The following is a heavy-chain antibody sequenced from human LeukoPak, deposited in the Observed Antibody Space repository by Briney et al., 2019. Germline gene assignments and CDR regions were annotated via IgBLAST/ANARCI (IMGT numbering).Heavy chain of an antibody. V-gene: IGHV3-74*01. J-gene: IGHJ3*02. D-gene: IGHD6-19*01. Sequence: GGSLRLSCAASGFTFSTYWMHWVRQAPGKGLVWVSRINSDGSRTTYADSVKGRFTISRDNAKNTLYLQMNSLGTEDTAVYYCARPETQYSSGLDGFDIWGQGTMVTVSS. CDR2: INSDGSRT. CDR1: GFTFSTYW. CDR3: ARPETQYSSGLDGFDI.